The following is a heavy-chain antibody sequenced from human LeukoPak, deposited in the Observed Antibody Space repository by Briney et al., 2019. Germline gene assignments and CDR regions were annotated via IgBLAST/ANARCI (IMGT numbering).Heavy chain of an antibody. Sequence: SETLSLTCAVYGGSFSGYYWSWIRQPPGKGLEWIGEINHSGSTNYNPSLKSRVTISVDTSKNQFSLKLSSVTAADTAVYYCAKARYSSSWYKGWFDPWGQGTLVTVSS. CDR2: INHSGST. V-gene: IGHV4-34*01. CDR1: GGSFSGYY. CDR3: AKARYSSSWYKGWFDP. J-gene: IGHJ5*02. D-gene: IGHD6-13*01.